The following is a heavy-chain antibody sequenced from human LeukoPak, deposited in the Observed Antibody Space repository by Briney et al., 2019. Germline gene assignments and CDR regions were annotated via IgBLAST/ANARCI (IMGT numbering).Heavy chain of an antibody. V-gene: IGHV3-74*01. CDR3: ASLDPFDY. CDR1: GFTFSDYW. CDR2: INSDGTKT. J-gene: IGHJ4*02. Sequence: GGSLRLSCAASGFTFSDYWMHWVRLAPGKGLTWVSRINSDGTKTDYADSVKGRFTISRDNSKNTLYLQMNSLRAEDTAIYYCASLDPFDYWGQGTLVTVSS.